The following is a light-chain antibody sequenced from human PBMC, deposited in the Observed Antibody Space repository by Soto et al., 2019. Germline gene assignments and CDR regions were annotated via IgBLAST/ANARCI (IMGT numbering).Light chain of an antibody. CDR1: SVDVGDYNS. J-gene: IGLJ1*01. V-gene: IGLV2-14*03. CDR3: SSYSHSPPSYV. CDR2: HVT. Sequence: QSALTQPASLSGSPGQSITISCRGNSVDVGDYNSVSWYQQHPGKAPKVMIYHVTIRASGVSNRFSGSKSGNTASLTISGPQAEDEADYYCSSYSHSPPSYVFGTGTKVTVL.